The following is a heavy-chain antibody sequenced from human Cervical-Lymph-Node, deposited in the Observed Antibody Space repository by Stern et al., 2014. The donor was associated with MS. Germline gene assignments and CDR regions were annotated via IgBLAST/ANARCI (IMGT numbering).Heavy chain of an antibody. CDR2: IYWDDDK. D-gene: IGHD3-10*01. Sequence: QVTLRESGPTLVKPTQTLTLTCTFSGFSLTTVGLGVGCIRQPPVKALEWLAIIYWDDDKRYTPSLESRLAIAKDISKDQVVLTMTNMDPVDTATYHCARFSMVQGVWWFDPWGQGILVTVSS. J-gene: IGHJ5*02. CDR3: ARFSMVQGVWWFDP. CDR1: GFSLTTVGLG. V-gene: IGHV2-5*02.